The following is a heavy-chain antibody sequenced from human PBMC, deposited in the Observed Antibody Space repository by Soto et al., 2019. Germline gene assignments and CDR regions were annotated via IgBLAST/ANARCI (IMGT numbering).Heavy chain of an antibody. CDR3: ASAPTYYYDSSGSNWFDP. Sequence: PGGSLRLSCAASGFTFSSYSMNWVRQAPGKGLEWVSSISSSSSYIYYADSVKGRFTISRDNAKNSLYLQMNSLRAEDTAVYYCASAPTYYYDSSGSNWFDPWGQGTLVTVSS. CDR2: ISSSSSYI. CDR1: GFTFSSYS. V-gene: IGHV3-21*01. J-gene: IGHJ5*02. D-gene: IGHD3-22*01.